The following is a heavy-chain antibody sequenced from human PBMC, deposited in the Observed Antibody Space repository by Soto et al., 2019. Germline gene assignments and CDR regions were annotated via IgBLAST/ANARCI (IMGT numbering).Heavy chain of an antibody. CDR1: GFTFSSYS. D-gene: IGHD6-13*01. J-gene: IGHJ4*02. V-gene: IGHV3-21*01. Sequence: EVQLVESGGGLVKPGGSLRLSCAASGFTFSSYSMNWVRQAPGKGLEWVSSISSSSSYIYYADSVKGRFTISRDNAKNSLYLQMNSLRAEDTAVYYCARDIRREAAGTFDYWGQGTLVTVS. CDR2: ISSSSSYI. CDR3: ARDIRREAAGTFDY.